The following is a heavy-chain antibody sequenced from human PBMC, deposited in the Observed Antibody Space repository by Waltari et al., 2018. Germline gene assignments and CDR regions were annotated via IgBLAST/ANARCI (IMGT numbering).Heavy chain of an antibody. CDR2: IYYSGGT. CDR1: GGSISSYY. V-gene: IGHV4-59*01. J-gene: IGHJ6*02. Sequence: QVQLQESGPGLVKPSETLSLTCTVSGGSISSYYWSWIRQPPGKGLEWIGSIYYSGGTDDNPSSKGRVPISVDTSKNQFSRKLSSVTAADTAGYYCARDGSSYHGMDVWGQGTTVTVSS. D-gene: IGHD6-6*01. CDR3: ARDGSSYHGMDV.